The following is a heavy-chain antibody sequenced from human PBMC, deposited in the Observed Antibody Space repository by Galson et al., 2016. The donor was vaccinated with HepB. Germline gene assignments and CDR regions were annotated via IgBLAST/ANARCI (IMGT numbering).Heavy chain of an antibody. V-gene: IGHV4-39*01. CDR2: FYYTGST. CDR3: ASGDSRWFRARNWFDP. CDR1: GSSINSSTYY. J-gene: IGHJ5*02. Sequence: SETLSLTCTVSGSSINSSTYYWVWIRQPPGKGLEWIGSFYYTGSTYYSPSLRSRVTISVDTSKNQFSLKLRSVTAADTAVYYCASGDSRWFRARNWFDPWGQGTLVTVSS. D-gene: IGHD2-15*01.